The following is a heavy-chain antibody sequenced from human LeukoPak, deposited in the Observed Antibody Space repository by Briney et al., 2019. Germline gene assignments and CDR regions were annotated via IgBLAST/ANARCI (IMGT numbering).Heavy chain of an antibody. CDR2: ISSSSSYI. J-gene: IGHJ4*02. Sequence: PGGSLRLSCAASGFTFSRYSMNWVRQAPGKGLEWVSSISSSSSYIYYADSVKGRFTISRDNSKNSLYLQMNSLRAEDTALYYCAKAFLVTPQQFDYWGQGTLVTVSS. V-gene: IGHV3-21*04. CDR1: GFTFSRYS. D-gene: IGHD2-21*02. CDR3: AKAFLVTPQQFDY.